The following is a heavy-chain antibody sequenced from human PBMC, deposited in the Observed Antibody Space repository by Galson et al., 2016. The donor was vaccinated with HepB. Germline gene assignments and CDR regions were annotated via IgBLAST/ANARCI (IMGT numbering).Heavy chain of an antibody. D-gene: IGHD2-2*01. CDR2: MNQDGSER. J-gene: IGHJ3*01. Sequence: SLRLSCAASGFTFSSYWMNWVRQAPGKGLEWVANMNQDGSERYYVDSVKGRFTVSRDNANNALYLQMHSLRPEDTAVYYCARDLSPSYADNWYDALDLWGQGTLVTVSS. CDR1: GFTFSSYW. CDR3: ARDLSPSYADNWYDALDL. V-gene: IGHV3-7*04.